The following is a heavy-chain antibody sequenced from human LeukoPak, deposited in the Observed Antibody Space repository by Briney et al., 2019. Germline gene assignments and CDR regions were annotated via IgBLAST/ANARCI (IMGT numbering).Heavy chain of an antibody. V-gene: IGHV1-69*05. CDR2: IIPIFGTA. Sequence: GSSVKVSCKASGGTFSSYAISWVRQAPGQGLEWMGGIIPIFGTANYAQKFQGRVTITTDESTSTAYMELSSLRSKDTAVYYCARGSLYCSSTSCILAGYYYYMDVWGKGTTVAVSS. J-gene: IGHJ6*03. CDR1: GGTFSSYA. D-gene: IGHD2-2*01. CDR3: ARGSLYCSSTSCILAGYYYYMDV.